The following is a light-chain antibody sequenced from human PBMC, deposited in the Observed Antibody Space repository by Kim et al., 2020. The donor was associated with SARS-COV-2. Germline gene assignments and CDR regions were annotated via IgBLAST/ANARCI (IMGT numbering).Light chain of an antibody. CDR1: SGSIASND. CDR2: EDN. J-gene: IGLJ3*02. Sequence: GKTVTISCTRSSGSIASNDVQWYQQRPGSVPTTVIYEDNQRPSGVPDRFSGSIDSSSNSASLTISGLKTEDEADYYCQSYDSSNWVFGGGTQLTVL. CDR3: QSYDSSNWV. V-gene: IGLV6-57*03.